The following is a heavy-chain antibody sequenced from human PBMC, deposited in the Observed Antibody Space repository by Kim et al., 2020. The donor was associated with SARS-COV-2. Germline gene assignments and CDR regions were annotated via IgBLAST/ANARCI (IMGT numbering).Heavy chain of an antibody. V-gene: IGHV4-30-2*04. D-gene: IGHD3-3*01. CDR2: T. J-gene: IGHJ4*02. Sequence: TYYTPSLKSRVTISVDTSKNQFSLKLSSVTAADTAVYYCARAFWVAGATDWGQGTLVTVSS. CDR3: ARAFWVAGATD.